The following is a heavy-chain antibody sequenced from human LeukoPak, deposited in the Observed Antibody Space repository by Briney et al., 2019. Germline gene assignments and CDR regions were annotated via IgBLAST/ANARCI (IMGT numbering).Heavy chain of an antibody. J-gene: IGHJ4*02. CDR3: ASGLTKPLXPLDY. D-gene: IGHD2-8*01. V-gene: IGHV1-69*05. Sequence: SVKVSCKASGGTFSSYAISWVRQAPGQGLEWMGGIIPIFGTANYAQKFQGRVTITTDESTSTAYMELSSLRSEDTAVYYCASGLTKPLXPLDYXGQGTLVTVSX. CDR1: GGTFSSYA. CDR2: IIPIFGTA.